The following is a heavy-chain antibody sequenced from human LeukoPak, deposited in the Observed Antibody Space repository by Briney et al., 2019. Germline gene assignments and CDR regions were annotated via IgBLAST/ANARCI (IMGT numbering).Heavy chain of an antibody. CDR1: VGTFSSYA. V-gene: IGHV1-69*06. CDR3: ARACSSTSCSGSDYYYYGMDV. CDR2: IIPIFGTA. Sequence: ESSVKVSCKASVGTFSSYAISWVRQAPGQGLEWMGGIIPIFGTANYAQKFQGRVTITAGKSTSTAYMELSSLRSEDTAVYYCARACSSTSCSGSDYYYYGMDVWGKGTTVTVSS. J-gene: IGHJ6*04. D-gene: IGHD2-2*01.